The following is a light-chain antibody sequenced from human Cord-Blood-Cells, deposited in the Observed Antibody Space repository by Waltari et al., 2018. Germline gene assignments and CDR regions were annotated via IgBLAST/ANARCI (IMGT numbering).Light chain of an antibody. J-gene: IGKJ2*03. CDR3: QQLNSYLYS. Sequence: DIQLTQSPSFLSASVGDRVTITCRARQGISSYLAWYQQKPGKAPKLLIYAASTLQSGVPSRLSVSGSVTEFTHTISSLQPEDFATYYCQQLNSYLYSFGQGTKLEIK. V-gene: IGKV1-9*01. CDR1: QGISSY. CDR2: AAS.